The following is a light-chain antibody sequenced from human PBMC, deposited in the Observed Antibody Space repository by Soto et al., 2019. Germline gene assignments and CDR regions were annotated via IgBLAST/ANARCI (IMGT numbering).Light chain of an antibody. J-gene: IGKJ1*01. Sequence: EIVMTQSPATVSVSQGERVTLSCRASQSVSSNLAWYQQKPGQAPRLLIYGASTRATDIPVRFSGSGSGTEFTLTISSLQSEDFAVYYCQQYNDWPRTFGQGTKVDI. CDR3: QQYNDWPRT. CDR2: GAS. V-gene: IGKV3-15*01. CDR1: QSVSSN.